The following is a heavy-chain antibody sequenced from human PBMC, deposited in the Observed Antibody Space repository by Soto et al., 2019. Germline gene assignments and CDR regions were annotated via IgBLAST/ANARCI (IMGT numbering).Heavy chain of an antibody. J-gene: IGHJ3*02. CDR3: ARVEGSYYYDSSGYYLGAFDI. Sequence: PGGSLRLSCAASGFTFSDYYMSWIRQAPGKGLEWVSYISSSGSTIYYADSVKGRFTISRDNSKNTLYLQMNSLRAEDTAVYYCARVEGSYYYDSSGYYLGAFDIWGQGTMVTVSS. CDR1: GFTFSDYY. D-gene: IGHD3-22*01. V-gene: IGHV3-11*01. CDR2: ISSSGSTI.